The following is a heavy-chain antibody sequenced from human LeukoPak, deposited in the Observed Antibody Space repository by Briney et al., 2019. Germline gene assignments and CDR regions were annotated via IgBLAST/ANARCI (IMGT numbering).Heavy chain of an antibody. Sequence: PGGSLRLSCAAPGFSFSSYAMSWVRQAPGKGLEWVSAIGGSGGDTYYADSVKGRFTISRDNAKNSLYLQMNSLRAEDSAIYYCATSRSLDYWGQGTLVTVSS. CDR3: ATSRSLDY. CDR2: IGGSGGDT. J-gene: IGHJ4*02. V-gene: IGHV3-23*01. CDR1: GFSFSSYA.